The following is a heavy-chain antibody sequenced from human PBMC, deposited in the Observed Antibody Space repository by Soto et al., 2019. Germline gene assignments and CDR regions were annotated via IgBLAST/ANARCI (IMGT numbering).Heavy chain of an antibody. CDR1: GFTFSSYW. CDR3: ARDRYSSSWCSHYYYGMDV. J-gene: IGHJ6*02. V-gene: IGHV3-7*01. D-gene: IGHD6-13*01. CDR2: IKQDGSEK. Sequence: GGSLRLSCAASGFTFSSYWMSWVRQAPGKGLEWVANIKQDGSEKYYVDSVKGRFTISRDNAKNSLYLQMNSLRAEDTAVYYCARDRYSSSWCSHYYYGMDVWGQGTTVTVSS.